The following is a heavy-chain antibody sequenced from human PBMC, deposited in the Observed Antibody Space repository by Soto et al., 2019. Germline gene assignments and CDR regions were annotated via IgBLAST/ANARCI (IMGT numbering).Heavy chain of an antibody. Sequence: EVQLVESGGGLVQPGGSLRLSCAASGFTVSSNYMSWVRQAPGKGLEWVSVIYSGGSTYYADSVKGRFTISRHNSKHTLYLQMNSLRAEDTAVYYCAREVSNYYGSGSYFAFDIWGQGTMVTVSS. CDR2: IYSGGST. CDR3: AREVSNYYGSGSYFAFDI. CDR1: GFTVSSNY. V-gene: IGHV3-53*04. D-gene: IGHD3-10*01. J-gene: IGHJ3*02.